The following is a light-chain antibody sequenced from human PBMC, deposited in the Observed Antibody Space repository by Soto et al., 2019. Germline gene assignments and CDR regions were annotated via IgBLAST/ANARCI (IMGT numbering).Light chain of an antibody. Sequence: QSVLTQPASVSGSPGQSITISCTGTRSDVGSYNLVSWYQQHPGKDPNLMLYAGSKRPSWVSNLFSGSKSGNTASLTISGLHSEDEADYYCCSYAGSSNVVLCGGTKLTV. CDR3: CSYAGSSNVV. J-gene: IGLJ2*01. CDR2: AGS. CDR1: RSDVGSYNL. V-gene: IGLV2-23*01.